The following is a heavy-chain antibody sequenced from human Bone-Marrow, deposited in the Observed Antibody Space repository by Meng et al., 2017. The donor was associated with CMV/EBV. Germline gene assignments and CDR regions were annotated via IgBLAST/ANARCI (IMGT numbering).Heavy chain of an antibody. J-gene: IGHJ4*02. CDR3: ARSDYYDSSGYDY. V-gene: IGHV3-33*01. CDR1: GFTFSSYG. Sequence: CAASGFTFSSYGMHWVRQAPGKGLEWVAVIWYDGSNKYYADSVKGRFTISRDNSKNTLYLQMNSLRAEDTAVYYCARSDYYDSSGYDYWGQGTLVTVSS. CDR2: IWYDGSNK. D-gene: IGHD3-22*01.